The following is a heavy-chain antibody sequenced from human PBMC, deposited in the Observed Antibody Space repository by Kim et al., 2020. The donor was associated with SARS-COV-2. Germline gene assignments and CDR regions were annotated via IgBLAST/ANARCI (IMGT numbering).Heavy chain of an antibody. Sequence: GGSLRLSCAASGFTFDDYAMHWVRQAPGKGLEWVSLISGDGGWTYYADSVKGRFTISRDNSKNSLYLQMLSLRTEDTALYYCAKDSEDCSSASCYLHYWGQGTLVTVSS. D-gene: IGHD2-2*01. CDR2: ISGDGGWT. J-gene: IGHJ4*02. CDR1: GFTFDDYA. CDR3: AKDSEDCSSASCYLHY. V-gene: IGHV3-43*02.